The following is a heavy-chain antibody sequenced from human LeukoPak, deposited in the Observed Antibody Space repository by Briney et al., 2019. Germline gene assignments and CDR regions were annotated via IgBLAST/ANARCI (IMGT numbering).Heavy chain of an antibody. CDR1: GFTFSSYG. CDR2: IQHDGSNK. CDR3: ARGADTAMVTAFGY. D-gene: IGHD5-18*01. Sequence: GGSLRLSCAASGFTFSSYGMHWVRQAPGKGLEWVAFIQHDGSNKYYADSVKGRFTISRDNSKNTLYLQMNSLRAEDTAVYYCARGADTAMVTAFGYWGQGALVTVSS. V-gene: IGHV3-30*02. J-gene: IGHJ4*02.